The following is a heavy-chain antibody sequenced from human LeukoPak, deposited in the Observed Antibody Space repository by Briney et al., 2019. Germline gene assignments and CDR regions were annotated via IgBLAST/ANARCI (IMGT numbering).Heavy chain of an antibody. D-gene: IGHD3-22*01. CDR3: ARATHYYDSSGYYFEAAFDI. Sequence: SETLSLTCTVSGGSISSGSYYWSWTRQPAGKGLEWIGRIYTSGSTNYNPSLKSRVTISVDTSKNQFSLKLSSVTAADTAVYYCARATHYYDSSGYYFEAAFDIWGQGTMVTVSS. J-gene: IGHJ3*02. V-gene: IGHV4-61*02. CDR1: GGSISSGSYY. CDR2: IYTSGST.